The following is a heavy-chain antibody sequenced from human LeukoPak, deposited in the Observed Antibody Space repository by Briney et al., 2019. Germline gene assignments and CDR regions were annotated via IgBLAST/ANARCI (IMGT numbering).Heavy chain of an antibody. CDR1: GFTFSSYA. V-gene: IGHV3-23*01. CDR3: AKSGLPQWLARDDAFDI. J-gene: IGHJ3*02. CDR2: ISGSGGST. Sequence: PGGSLRLSCAASGFTFSSYAMSWVRQAPGKGLEWVSAISGSGGSTYYADSVKGRFTISRDNSKNTLYLQMNSLRAEDTAVYYCAKSGLPQWLARDDAFDIWGQGTMVTVSS. D-gene: IGHD6-19*01.